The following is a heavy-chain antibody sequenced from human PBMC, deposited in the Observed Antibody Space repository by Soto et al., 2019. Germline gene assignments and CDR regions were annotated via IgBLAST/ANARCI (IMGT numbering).Heavy chain of an antibody. CDR3: ARRDKGVDDSSGSYPDY. D-gene: IGHD3-22*01. CDR1: GGSISSSSYY. CDR2: IYYSGST. Sequence: SETLSLTCTVSGGSISSSSYYWGWIRQPPGKGLEWIGSIYYSGSTYYNPSLKSRVTISVDTSKNQFSLKLSSVTAADTAVYFCARRDKGVDDSSGSYPDYWGQGTLVTVSS. J-gene: IGHJ4*02. V-gene: IGHV4-39*01.